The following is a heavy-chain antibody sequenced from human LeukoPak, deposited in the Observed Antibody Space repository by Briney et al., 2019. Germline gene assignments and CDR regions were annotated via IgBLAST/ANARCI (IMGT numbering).Heavy chain of an antibody. V-gene: IGHV1-18*01. CDR3: ARDPAYCSSTSCYHEFDY. Sequence: APVKVSCKASGSTFTSYGISWVRPAPGQGLEWMGWISAYNGNTNYAQKLQGRVTMTTDTSTSTAYMELRSLRSDDTAVYYCARDPAYCSSTSCYHEFDYWGQGTLVTVSS. D-gene: IGHD2-2*01. CDR2: ISAYNGNT. J-gene: IGHJ4*02. CDR1: GSTFTSYG.